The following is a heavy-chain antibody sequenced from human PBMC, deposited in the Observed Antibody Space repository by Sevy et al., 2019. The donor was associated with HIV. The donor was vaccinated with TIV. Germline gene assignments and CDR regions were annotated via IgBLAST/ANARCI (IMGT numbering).Heavy chain of an antibody. CDR2: VSHSGST. Sequence: QSQTLSLTCAISDGAEIGYFWTWIRHSPRTGLEWIGYVSHSGSTNYNPSLRGRVTISSDTSLRLTSLTAADTAVYYCARQSGSWSGHYDLWGQGIQVTVSS. V-gene: IGHV4-59*02. J-gene: IGHJ4*02. CDR3: ARQSGSWSGHYDL. CDR1: DGAEIGYF. D-gene: IGHD3-3*01.